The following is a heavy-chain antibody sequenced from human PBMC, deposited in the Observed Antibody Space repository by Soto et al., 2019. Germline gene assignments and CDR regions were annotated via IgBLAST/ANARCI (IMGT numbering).Heavy chain of an antibody. CDR3: ARDLYIFGTHTGHYGMDV. CDR2: ISSSSSYI. D-gene: IGHD3-3*02. CDR1: GFTFSSYS. V-gene: IGHV3-21*01. J-gene: IGHJ6*02. Sequence: GGSLRLSCAASGFTFSSYSMNWVRQAPGKGLEWVSSISSSSSYIYYADSVKGRFTISRDNAKNSLYLQMNSLRAEDTAVYYCARDLYIFGTHTGHYGMDVWGQGTTVTVSS.